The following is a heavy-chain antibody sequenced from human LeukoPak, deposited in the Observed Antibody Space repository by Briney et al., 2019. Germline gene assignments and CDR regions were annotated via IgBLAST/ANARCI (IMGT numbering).Heavy chain of an antibody. CDR1: GYSFTSYN. CDR3: ARVRDGYNDAYDI. Sequence: ASVKVSCKASGYSFTSYNLHWVRQAPGQRLEWMGIINPSGGNTNYAQKFQGRVTMTRDTSTSTVYMELSSLKSEDTAVYYCARVRDGYNDAYDIWGQGTMVTVSS. D-gene: IGHD5-24*01. CDR2: INPSGGNT. V-gene: IGHV1-46*01. J-gene: IGHJ3*02.